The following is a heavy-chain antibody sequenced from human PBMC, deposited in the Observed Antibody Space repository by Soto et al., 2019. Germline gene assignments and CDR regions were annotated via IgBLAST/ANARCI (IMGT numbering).Heavy chain of an antibody. J-gene: IGHJ3*02. V-gene: IGHV3-21*01. D-gene: IGHD3-3*01. Sequence: EVQLVESGGGLVKPGGSLRLSCAASGFTFSSYSMNWVRQAPGKGLEWVSSISSSSSYIYYADSVKGRFTISRDNAKNSLYLQMNSLRAEDTAVYYCARLSGYYDFCSGQWDAFDIWGQGTMVTVSS. CDR3: ARLSGYYDFCSGQWDAFDI. CDR1: GFTFSSYS. CDR2: ISSSSSYI.